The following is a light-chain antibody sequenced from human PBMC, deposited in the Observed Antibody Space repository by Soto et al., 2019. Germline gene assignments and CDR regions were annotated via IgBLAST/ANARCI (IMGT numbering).Light chain of an antibody. CDR1: QSVSSSY. Sequence: EIVMTQSPVTLSVSPGERATLSCRASQSVSSSYLAWYQQKPGQAPRLLIYGVSSRATGIPDRFSGSGSGTDFTLTISRVEPEDFAVYYCQHFGNSLFTFGQGTKVDIK. CDR2: GVS. CDR3: QHFGNSLFT. V-gene: IGKV3-20*01. J-gene: IGKJ3*01.